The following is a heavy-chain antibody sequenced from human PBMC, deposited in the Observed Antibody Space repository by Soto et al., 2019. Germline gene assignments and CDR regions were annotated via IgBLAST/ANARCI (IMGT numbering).Heavy chain of an antibody. Sequence: SETLSLTCAISGDSVSSNSAAWNWIRQSPSRGLEWLGRTYYRTKWYNDYEVSVKSRITINPDTSKNQFSLQLNSVTPEDTAVYYCARDSGSSWTANWFDPWGQGTLVTVSS. V-gene: IGHV6-1*01. CDR2: TYYRTKWYN. J-gene: IGHJ5*02. CDR3: ARDSGSSWTANWFDP. CDR1: GDSVSSNSAA. D-gene: IGHD6-13*01.